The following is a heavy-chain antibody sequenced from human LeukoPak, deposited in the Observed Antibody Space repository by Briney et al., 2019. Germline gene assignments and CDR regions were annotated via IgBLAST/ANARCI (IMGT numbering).Heavy chain of an antibody. D-gene: IGHD1-26*01. Sequence: GGSLRLSCVASGFTFRSYGMHWVRQAPGKGLQWVAVIGNDGSNKFYADSVKGRFTISRDNTNNMLYLQMNSLRAEDTAIYYCARDPLSASIGNWFDPWGQGTLVTVSS. J-gene: IGHJ5*02. CDR3: ARDPLSASIGNWFDP. CDR2: IGNDGSNK. V-gene: IGHV3-33*01. CDR1: GFTFRSYG.